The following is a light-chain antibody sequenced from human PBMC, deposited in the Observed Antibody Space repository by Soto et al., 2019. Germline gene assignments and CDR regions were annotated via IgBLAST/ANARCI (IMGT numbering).Light chain of an antibody. CDR3: QQCYNFPYT. CDR1: HDINKW. CDR2: TTS. J-gene: IGKJ2*01. Sequence: DIQMAQSPACLSSCLLDIVSITCRAPHDINKWLVWYQQKPGKAPKLLIYTTSTLQSGVPSRFSGSGSGTDFTLTISSLQPEDFATYYCQQCYNFPYTFGQGTKVDIK. V-gene: IGKV1D-12*01.